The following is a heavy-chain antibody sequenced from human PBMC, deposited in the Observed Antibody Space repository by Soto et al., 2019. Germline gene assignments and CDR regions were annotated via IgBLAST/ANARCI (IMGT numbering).Heavy chain of an antibody. D-gene: IGHD6-13*01. V-gene: IGHV4-30-4*02. CDR2: IYYSGST. CDR1: GGSISSGDYY. CDR3: ARDTDSSSWYVGDYYYGMDV. J-gene: IGHJ6*02. Sequence: PSETLSLTCTVSGGSISSGDYYWSWIRQPPGKGLEWIGYIYYSGSTYYNPSLKSRVTISVDTSKNQFSLKLSSVTAADTAVYYCARDTDSSSWYVGDYYYGMDVWGQGTTVTVSS.